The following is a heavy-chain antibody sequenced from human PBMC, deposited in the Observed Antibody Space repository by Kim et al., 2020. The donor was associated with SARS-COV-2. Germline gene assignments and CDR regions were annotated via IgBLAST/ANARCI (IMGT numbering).Heavy chain of an antibody. V-gene: IGHV3-64D*09. CDR1: GFTFSSYG. D-gene: IGHD3-16*01. CDR2: MSSNGGST. J-gene: IGHJ4*02. CDR3: VKVLLRCY. Sequence: GGSLRPSCSASGFTFSSYGMHWVRQAPGKGLEYVSAMSSNGGSTYYADSVKGRFTISRDNSKNTLYLQMSSLRAEDTAVYYCVKVLLRCYWGQGTLVTVSS.